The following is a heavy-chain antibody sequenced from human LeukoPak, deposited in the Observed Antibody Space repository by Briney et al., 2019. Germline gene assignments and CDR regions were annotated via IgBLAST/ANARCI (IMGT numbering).Heavy chain of an antibody. D-gene: IGHD3-9*01. CDR2: ISWNSGSI. Sequence: SLRLSCAASGFTFDDYAMHWVRQAPGKGLEWVSGISWNSGSIGYADSVKGRFTISRDNAKNSLYLQMNSLRAEDTALYYCAKSTGDILTGYYDNWFDPWGQGTLVTVPS. V-gene: IGHV3-9*01. J-gene: IGHJ5*02. CDR3: AKSTGDILTGYYDNWFDP. CDR1: GFTFDDYA.